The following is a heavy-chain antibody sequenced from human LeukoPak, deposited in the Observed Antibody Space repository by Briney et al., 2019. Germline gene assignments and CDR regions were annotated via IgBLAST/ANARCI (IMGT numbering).Heavy chain of an antibody. CDR3: ARHARVAGFDY. J-gene: IGHJ4*02. CDR1: RFTFSDFY. CDR2: ISNSGTTI. Sequence: GGSLRLSCAASRFTFSDFYMSWIRQAPGKGLGWISYISNSGTTIYYADSVKGRFTISRDNAKNSLYLQMNSLRAEDTAVYYCARHARVAGFDYWSRGTLVTVSS. V-gene: IGHV3-11*04. D-gene: IGHD6-19*01.